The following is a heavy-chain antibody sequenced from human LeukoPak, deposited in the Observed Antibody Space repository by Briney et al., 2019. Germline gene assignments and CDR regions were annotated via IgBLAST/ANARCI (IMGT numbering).Heavy chain of an antibody. Sequence: GGSLRLSCVVSGLTFSSYSMIWVRQAPGKGLRWVANMKKDGSETKYADSVKGRFTISRDNARNSLYLQMTSLRAEDTAVYYCGRHRSGSGTYFIDYWGQGTLVSVSS. J-gene: IGHJ4*02. V-gene: IGHV3-7*01. CDR1: GLTFSSYS. D-gene: IGHD3-10*01. CDR2: MKKDGSET. CDR3: GRHRSGSGTYFIDY.